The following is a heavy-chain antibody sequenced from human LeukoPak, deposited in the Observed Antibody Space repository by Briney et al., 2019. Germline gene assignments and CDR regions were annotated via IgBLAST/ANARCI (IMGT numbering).Heavy chain of an antibody. CDR3: AKPHATLYNNWFDP. V-gene: IGHV3-21*01. Sequence: PGGSLRLSCAASGFTFSSYSMNWVRQAPGKGLEWVSSISSSSSYIHYADSVKGRFTISRDNAKNSLYLQMNSLRAEDTAVYYCAKPHATLYNNWFDPWGQGTLVTVSS. CDR2: ISSSSSYI. J-gene: IGHJ5*02. CDR1: GFTFSSYS. D-gene: IGHD2-2*02.